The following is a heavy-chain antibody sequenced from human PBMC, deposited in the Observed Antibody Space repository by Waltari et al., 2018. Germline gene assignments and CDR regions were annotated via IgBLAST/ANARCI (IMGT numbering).Heavy chain of an antibody. CDR3: ARDHGRGLYFDS. CDR1: GDSMSENYW. Sequence: QLQLQQSGPGLVKPSESLSLTCGVSGDSMSENYWWSWVRQSPEKGLEWIGQIHRSGRTYYNPSLESRVSVSMDTSNNKFFLKLSSAIAADTAVYYCARDHGRGLYFDSWGQGTLVTVSP. J-gene: IGHJ4*02. CDR2: IHRSGRT. V-gene: IGHV4-4*02. D-gene: IGHD2-15*01.